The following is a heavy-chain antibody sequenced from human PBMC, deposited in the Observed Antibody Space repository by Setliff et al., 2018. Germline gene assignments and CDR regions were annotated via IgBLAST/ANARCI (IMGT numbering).Heavy chain of an antibody. J-gene: IGHJ4*02. CDR2: IYVTEST. CDR3: AASRAYTGAVEEWFLPKTFDF. Sequence: TLSLTCTVSGGSITSGSFYWSWIRQPAGKGLEWIGRIYVTESTKYNPSLKSRVTLSIDTSKNQFSLKLSSVTAADAALYYCAASRAYTGAVEEWFLPKTFDFWGQGSPVTVS. CDR1: GGSITSGSFY. V-gene: IGHV4-61*02. D-gene: IGHD3-10*01.